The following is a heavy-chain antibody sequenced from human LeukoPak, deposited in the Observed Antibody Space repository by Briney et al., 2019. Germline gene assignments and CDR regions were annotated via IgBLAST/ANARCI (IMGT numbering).Heavy chain of an antibody. Sequence: GGSLRLSCADSGFTFSSYEMNWVRQAPGKGLEWVSYISSSGSTIYYADSVKGRFTISRDNAKNSLYLQMNSLRAEDTAVYYCAREYGFTVGVIRFDPWGQGTLVTVSS. CDR2: ISSSGSTI. V-gene: IGHV3-48*03. CDR3: AREYGFTVGVIRFDP. D-gene: IGHD3-16*02. J-gene: IGHJ5*02. CDR1: GFTFSSYE.